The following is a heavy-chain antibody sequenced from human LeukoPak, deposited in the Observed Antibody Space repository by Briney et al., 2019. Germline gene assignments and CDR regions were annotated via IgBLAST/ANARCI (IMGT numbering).Heavy chain of an antibody. CDR1: GGSISSYY. CDR2: IYTSGST. Sequence: SETLSLTCTVSGGSISSYYWSWIRQPAGKGLEWIGRIYTSGSTNYNPSLKSRVTMSVDTSKNQFSLKLSSVTAADTAVYYCAREGHYYDSSGYPWAFDIWGQGTMVTVSS. CDR3: AREGHYYDSSGYPWAFDI. J-gene: IGHJ3*02. V-gene: IGHV4-4*07. D-gene: IGHD3-22*01.